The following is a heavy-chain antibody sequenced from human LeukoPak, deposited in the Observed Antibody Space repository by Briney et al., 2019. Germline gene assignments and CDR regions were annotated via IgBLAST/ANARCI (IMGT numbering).Heavy chain of an antibody. CDR1: GGSISSGGYY. CDR3: ARENPLNWFDP. V-gene: IGHV4-31*03. CDR2: IYYSVST. Sequence: PSETLSLTCTVSGGSISSGGYYWSWIRQHPGKGLEWIGYIYYSVSTYYNPSLKSRVTISVDTSKNQFSLKLSSVTAADTAVYYCARENPLNWFDPWGQGTLVTVSS. J-gene: IGHJ5*02.